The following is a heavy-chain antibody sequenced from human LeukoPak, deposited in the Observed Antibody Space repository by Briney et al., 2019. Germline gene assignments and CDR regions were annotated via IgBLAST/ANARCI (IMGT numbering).Heavy chain of an antibody. CDR2: ISSSSSYT. V-gene: IGHV3-11*05. D-gene: IGHD5-18*01. J-gene: IGHJ4*02. CDR3: ARVGYSYGLFDY. CDR1: GFTFSNFP. Sequence: GGSLRLSCAASGFTFSNFPMFWVRQAPGKGLEWVSYISSSSSYTNYADSVKGRFTISRDNAKNSLYLQMNSLRAEDTAVYHCARVGYSYGLFDYWGQGTLVTVSS.